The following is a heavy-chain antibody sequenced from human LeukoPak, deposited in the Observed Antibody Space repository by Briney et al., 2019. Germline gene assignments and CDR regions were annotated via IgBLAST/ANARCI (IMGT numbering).Heavy chain of an antibody. CDR2: IYYSGST. V-gene: IGHV4-59*11. D-gene: IGHD5-18*01. Sequence: SETLSLTCTVSGGSISSHYWSWIRQPPGKGLEWIGYIYYSGSTNYNPSLKSRVTISVDTSKNQFSLRLSSVTAADTAVYYCARDLSGVTGYTYGRGIDYWGQGTLVTVSS. J-gene: IGHJ4*02. CDR1: GGSISSHY. CDR3: ARDLSGVTGYTYGRGIDY.